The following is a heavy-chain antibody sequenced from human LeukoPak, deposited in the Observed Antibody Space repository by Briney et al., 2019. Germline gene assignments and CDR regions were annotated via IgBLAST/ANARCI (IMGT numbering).Heavy chain of an antibody. CDR2: INHSGST. CDR3: ARGRPYGGYLGY. Sequence: MPSETLSLTCAVYGVSFSGYYWSWIRQPPGKGLEWIGEINHSGSTNYNPSLKSRVTISVDTSKNQFSLKLSSVTAADTAVYYCARGRPYGGYLGYWGQGTLVTVSS. V-gene: IGHV4-34*01. D-gene: IGHD4-23*01. CDR1: GVSFSGYY. J-gene: IGHJ4*02.